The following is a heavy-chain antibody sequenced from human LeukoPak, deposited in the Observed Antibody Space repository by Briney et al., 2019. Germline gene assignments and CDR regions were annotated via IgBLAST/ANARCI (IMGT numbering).Heavy chain of an antibody. CDR1: GFTFTNNA. J-gene: IGHJ6*03. Sequence: PGGSLRLSCAASGFTFTNNAMNWVRQAPGEGPERVSGISYSGISTYYADSVKGRFTISRDSSKNTLYLQMNSLRAEDTAIYYCAKDVRFGLSYYYYYMDVWGKGAAVTVSS. V-gene: IGHV3-23*01. CDR2: ISYSGIST. CDR3: AKDVRFGLSYYYYYMDV. D-gene: IGHD3/OR15-3a*01.